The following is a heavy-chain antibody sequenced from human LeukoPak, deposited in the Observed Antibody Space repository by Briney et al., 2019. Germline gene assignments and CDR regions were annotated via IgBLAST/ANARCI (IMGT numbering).Heavy chain of an antibody. CDR3: ARDCCGEWYYFDS. CDR2: ISYAGSDK. CDR1: EFTFSTYA. Sequence: GGSLRLSCAASEFTFSTYAMHWVRQAPGKGLEWVAVISYAGSDKFYADSVKGRFTVSRDNSKNTLYLQMNSLRVEDTAVYYCARDCCGEWYYFDSWGQGTLITVSS. D-gene: IGHD3-10*01. J-gene: IGHJ4*02. V-gene: IGHV3-30-3*01.